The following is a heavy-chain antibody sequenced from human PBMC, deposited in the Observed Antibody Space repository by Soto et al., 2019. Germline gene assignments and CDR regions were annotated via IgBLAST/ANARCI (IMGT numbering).Heavy chain of an antibody. CDR2: ISGSGGST. CDR1: GFTFSNYA. D-gene: IGHD5-12*01. CDR3: AIGPLVSGYDLHY. V-gene: IGHV3-23*01. J-gene: IGHJ4*02. Sequence: EVQLLDSGGGLVQPGGSLRLSCAASGFTFSNYAMNWVRQAPGKGLDWVSAISGSGGSTYYADSVKVRFTISRDNSKITLYLQMSRPRADDTAVYYCAIGPLVSGYDLHYRGQGTLVNFSS.